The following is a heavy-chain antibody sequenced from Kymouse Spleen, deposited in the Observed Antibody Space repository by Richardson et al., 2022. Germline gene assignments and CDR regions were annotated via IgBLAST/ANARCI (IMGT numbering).Heavy chain of an antibody. D-gene: IGHD3-10*01. CDR3: ARGMWVRGVTYYYGMDV. V-gene: IGHV4-34*01. Sequence: QVQLQQWGAGLLKPSETLSLTCAVYGGSFSGYYWSWIRQPPGKGLEWIGEINHSGSTNYNPSLKSRVTISVDTSKNQFSLKLSSVTAADTAVYYCARGMWVRGVTYYYGMDVWGQGTTVTVSS. CDR2: INHSGST. J-gene: IGHJ6*02. CDR1: GGSFSGYY.